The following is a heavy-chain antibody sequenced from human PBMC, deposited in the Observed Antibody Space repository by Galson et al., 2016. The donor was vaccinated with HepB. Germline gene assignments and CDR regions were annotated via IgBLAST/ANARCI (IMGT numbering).Heavy chain of an antibody. D-gene: IGHD4-23*01. CDR1: GGSFSAASYY. V-gene: IGHV4-61*01. Sequence: SETLSLTCTVSGGSFSAASYYWTWIRQPPGKGLEWIGYIYYRGSTKSNPSLKSRVSMSVDTSRNQFSLKLNSVTAADTAVYYCARDDWAGNSFDPWGQGILVTVSS. CDR2: IYYRGST. J-gene: IGHJ5*02. CDR3: ARDDWAGNSFDP.